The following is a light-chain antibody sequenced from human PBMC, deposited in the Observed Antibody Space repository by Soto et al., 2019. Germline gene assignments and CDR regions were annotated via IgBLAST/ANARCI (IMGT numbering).Light chain of an antibody. CDR1: QSVSSSY. CDR2: GAS. J-gene: IGKJ3*01. Sequence: EIRLTKSAGTLSLFKGERAPLSCLASQSVSSSYLAWYQQKPGQAPRLLIYGASTRATGIPARFSGSGSGTEFTLTISSLQSEDFATYYCQQSYNTPLTFGPGTRWIS. CDR3: QQSYNTPLT. V-gene: IGKV3-15*01.